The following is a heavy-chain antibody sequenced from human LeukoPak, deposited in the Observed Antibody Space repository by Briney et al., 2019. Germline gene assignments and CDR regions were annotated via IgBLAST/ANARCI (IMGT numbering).Heavy chain of an antibody. V-gene: IGHV4-39*01. J-gene: IGHJ4*02. D-gene: IGHD2-15*01. CDR1: VDSITRRSDC. Sequence: GTLSVTCTVSVDSITRRSDCWGWVRQPPGRGLEWIVYINYSGSTYYNASRRSRVTMPVDTSRSQFSLKLTSVTAADTAVYYCARRYSSGSNYFDYWGQETLATLSP. CDR2: INYSGST. CDR3: ARRYSSGSNYFDY.